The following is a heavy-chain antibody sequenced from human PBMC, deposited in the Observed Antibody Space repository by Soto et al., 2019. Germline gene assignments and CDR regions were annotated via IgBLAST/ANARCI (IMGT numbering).Heavy chain of an antibody. D-gene: IGHD6-19*01. CDR2: ISAHNGNT. CDR1: GYTFTSYG. Sequence: ASVKVSCKASGYTFTSYGISWVRQAPGQGLEWMGWISAHNGNTNYAQKLQGRVTMTTDTSTSTAYMELRSLRSDDTAVYYCARSIAVAGTSDYWGQGTLVTVSS. V-gene: IGHV1-18*01. CDR3: ARSIAVAGTSDY. J-gene: IGHJ4*02.